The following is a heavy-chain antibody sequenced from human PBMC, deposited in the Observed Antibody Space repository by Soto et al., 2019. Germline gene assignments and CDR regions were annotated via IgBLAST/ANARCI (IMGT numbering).Heavy chain of an antibody. CDR3: AXXXXXGAGGFDP. D-gene: IGHD6-13*01. CDR2: MNPSTGNT. V-gene: IGHV1-8*01. CDR1: GYTFTSYD. Sequence: QVQLVQSGAEVKKPGASVKVSCKASGYTFTSYDIIWVRQATGQGLEWMGWMNPSTGNTDSAEKFQGRLTMTRNTSISTVYLELSSLSFEDTAVXXCAXXXXXGAGGFDPWGQGTLVTVSS. J-gene: IGHJ5*02.